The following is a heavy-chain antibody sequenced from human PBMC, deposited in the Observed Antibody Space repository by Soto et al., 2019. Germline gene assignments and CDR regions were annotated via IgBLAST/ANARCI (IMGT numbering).Heavy chain of an antibody. CDR2: IYHSGST. Sequence: SETLSLTCTVSNGSLSSNYWSWIRQSPGKGLGWIGSIYHSGSTNYNPSLKSRVTISVDTSKNQFSLKLSSVTAADTAVYYCARATKRGGDGYIKFDYWGQGTLVTVSS. CDR3: ARATKRGGDGYIKFDY. D-gene: IGHD5-12*01. V-gene: IGHV4-59*01. CDR1: NGSLSSNY. J-gene: IGHJ4*02.